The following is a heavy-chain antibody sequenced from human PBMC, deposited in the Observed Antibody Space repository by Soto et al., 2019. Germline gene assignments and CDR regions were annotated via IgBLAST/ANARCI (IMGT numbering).Heavy chain of an antibody. CDR3: AKDGVLRYFDWLFHFDY. Sequence: EVQLLESVGGLVQPGGSLRLSCAASGFTFSSYAMSWVRQAPGKGLEWVSAISGSGGSTYYADSVKGRFTISRDNSKNTLYLQMNSLRAEDTAVYYCAKDGVLRYFDWLFHFDYWGQGTLVTVSS. CDR2: ISGSGGST. D-gene: IGHD3-9*01. V-gene: IGHV3-23*01. J-gene: IGHJ4*02. CDR1: GFTFSSYA.